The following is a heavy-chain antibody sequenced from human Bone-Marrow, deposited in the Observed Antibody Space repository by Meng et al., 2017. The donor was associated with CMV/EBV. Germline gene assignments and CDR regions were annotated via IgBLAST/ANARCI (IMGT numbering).Heavy chain of an antibody. CDR1: GGSIIRSNYY. CDR3: FFWSGTTDP. J-gene: IGHJ5*02. V-gene: IGHV4-39*07. D-gene: IGHD3-3*01. CDR2: VSYDGGT. Sequence: SETLSLTCTVSGGSIIRSNYYWNWIRQPPGKGLEWIGTVSYDGGTYYSPSLNSRLTISLETSMNQFSLDLTSVTAADTAVYYCFFWSGTTDPWGQGTLVTVSS.